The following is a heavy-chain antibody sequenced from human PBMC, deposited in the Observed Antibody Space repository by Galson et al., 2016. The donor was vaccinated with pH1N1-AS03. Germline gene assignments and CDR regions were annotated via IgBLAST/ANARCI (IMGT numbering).Heavy chain of an antibody. Sequence: SETLSLTCTVSGGSISTYDWSWVRQPPGKGPEWIGNIYYTGSTNYNPSLRSRVSISVDTSNNQFSLNMTSVTAADTAVYYCARALRIEAASLYYFEDWGQGTLVAVSS. CDR2: IYYTGST. D-gene: IGHD6-13*01. CDR1: GGSISTYD. J-gene: IGHJ4*02. CDR3: ARALRIEAASLYYFED. V-gene: IGHV4-59*01.